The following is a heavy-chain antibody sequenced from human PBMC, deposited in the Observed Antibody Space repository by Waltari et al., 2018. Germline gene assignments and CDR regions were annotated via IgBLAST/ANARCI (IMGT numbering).Heavy chain of an antibody. CDR2: MNPNSGNT. J-gene: IGHJ6*02. V-gene: IGHV1-8*01. D-gene: IGHD3-3*01. Sequence: SGAEVKKPGASVKVSCKASGYTFTSYDINWVRQATGQGLEWMGWMNPNSGNTGYAQKFQGRVTMTRNTSISTAYMELSSLRSEDTAVYYCARGRGRFLEWLLPNYYYGMDVWGQGTTVTVSS. CDR3: ARGRGRFLEWLLPNYYYGMDV. CDR1: GYTFTSYD.